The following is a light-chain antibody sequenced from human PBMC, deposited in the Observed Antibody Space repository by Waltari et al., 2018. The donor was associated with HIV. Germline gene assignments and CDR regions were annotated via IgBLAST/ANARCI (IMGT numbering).Light chain of an antibody. CDR3: QQYNSLPWT. J-gene: IGKJ1*01. V-gene: IGKV1-5*03. CDR2: QSS. CDR1: QTVNKW. Sequence: DIQLTQSPSTLSTSVGDRVLIPCRASQTVNKWFAWYQQKLGRAPRVIIYQSSTLENGVPSRFSGSASGVDFTLTISSLQPEDLGTYYCQQYNSLPWTFGQGTRVEV.